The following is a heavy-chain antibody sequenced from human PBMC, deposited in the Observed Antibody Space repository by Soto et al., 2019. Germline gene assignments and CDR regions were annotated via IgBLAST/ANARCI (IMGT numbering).Heavy chain of an antibody. D-gene: IGHD3-16*01. Sequence: QITLKESGPPLVKPTQTLTLTCSCSGFSLSTSGVGVGWNRQPPGKALEWLAVISWSDDKRYSPSLKSRLTITKDTSNNQVVLTMTNMEPVDTATYYCARTCLPAPDYYYYYDMDVWGQGTTVTVSS. J-gene: IGHJ6*02. CDR2: ISWSDDK. CDR1: GFSLSTSGVG. V-gene: IGHV2-5*01. CDR3: ARTCLPAPDYYYYYDMDV.